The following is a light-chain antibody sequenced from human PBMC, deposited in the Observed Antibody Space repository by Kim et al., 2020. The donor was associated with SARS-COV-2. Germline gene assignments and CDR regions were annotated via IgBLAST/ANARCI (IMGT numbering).Light chain of an antibody. J-gene: IGLJ2*01. CDR3: AAWDASLNVVV. V-gene: IGLV1-44*01. CDR2: KND. Sequence: GQTVTISCCGSSSNIGRNSVNWYQQLPGRAPKGLISKNDQRQSGVPDRFSGSKSGTSASLAISGLQSEDEADYYCAAWDASLNVVVFGGGTQLTVL. CDR1: SSNIGRNS.